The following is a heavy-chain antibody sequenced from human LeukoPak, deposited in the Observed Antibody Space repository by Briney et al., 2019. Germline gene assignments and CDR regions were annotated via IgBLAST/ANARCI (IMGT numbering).Heavy chain of an antibody. CDR1: GFTFSSHA. V-gene: IGHV3-23*01. J-gene: IGHJ4*02. D-gene: IGHD6-19*01. CDR3: AKTTGGNSSCRRPGWPIDF. CDR2: ISGNAADT. Sequence: GGSLRLSCAASGFTFSSHAMCWVRQAPGKGLEWLSGISGNAADTYYALSVKGRFTISRDNFKNTVYLRINSLRAEDTALYYCAKTTGGNSSCRRPGWPIDFWGQGTLVTVSS.